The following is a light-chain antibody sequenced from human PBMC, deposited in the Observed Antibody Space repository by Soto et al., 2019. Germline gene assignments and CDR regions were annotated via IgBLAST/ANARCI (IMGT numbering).Light chain of an antibody. J-gene: IGKJ2*01. CDR2: GAS. Sequence: EIVLTQSPGTLSLSPGERATLSCRASQSFSSSFLAWYQQKPGRAPRLLIYGASSRTTGIPDRFSGSGSGTDFTLTISRLEPEDFAVYYCHQYGSSPYTFGQGTKLEIK. V-gene: IGKV3-20*01. CDR3: HQYGSSPYT. CDR1: QSFSSSF.